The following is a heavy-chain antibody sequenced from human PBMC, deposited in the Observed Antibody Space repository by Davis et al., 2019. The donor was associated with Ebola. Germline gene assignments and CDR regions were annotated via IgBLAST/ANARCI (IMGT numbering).Heavy chain of an antibody. D-gene: IGHD3-16*02. CDR2: INLSGST. CDR3: ARTYDYLWGSYRYHDY. CDR1: GSSFSGYY. Sequence: MPSETLSLTCAVYGSSFSGYYWSWIRQPPGKGLEWIGEINLSGSTNYNPSLKSRVTISVDTSKNQFSLKLSSVTAADTAVYYRARTYDYLWGSYRYHDYWGQGTLVTVSS. J-gene: IGHJ4*02. V-gene: IGHV4-34*01.